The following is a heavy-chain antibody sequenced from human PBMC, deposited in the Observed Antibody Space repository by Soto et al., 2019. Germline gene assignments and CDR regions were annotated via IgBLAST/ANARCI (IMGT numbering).Heavy chain of an antibody. CDR1: GGSISSGDYY. Sequence: PSETLSLTCTVSGGSISSGDYYWSWIRQPPGKGLEWIGYIYYSGSTYYNPSLKSRVTISVDTSKNQFSLKLSSVTAADTAVYYCARDRRNYWFDPWGQGTLVTVSS. CDR2: IYYSGST. V-gene: IGHV4-30-4*01. D-gene: IGHD1-7*01. CDR3: ARDRRNYWFDP. J-gene: IGHJ5*02.